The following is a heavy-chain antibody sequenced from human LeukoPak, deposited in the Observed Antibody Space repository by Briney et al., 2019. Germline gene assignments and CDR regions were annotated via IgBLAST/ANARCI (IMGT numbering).Heavy chain of an antibody. CDR3: ARESVAARRFDY. V-gene: IGHV4-59*11. D-gene: IGHD6-6*01. J-gene: IGHJ4*02. CDR2: IYYSGST. Sequence: SETLSLTCTVSGGSISSHYWSWIRQPPGKGLEWIGYIYYSGSTNYNPSLKSRVTISVDTSKNQFSLKLSSATAADTAVYYCARESVAARRFDYWGQGTLVTVSS. CDR1: GGSISSHY.